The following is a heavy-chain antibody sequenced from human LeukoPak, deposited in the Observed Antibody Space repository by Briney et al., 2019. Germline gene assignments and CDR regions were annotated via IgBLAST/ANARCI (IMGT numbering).Heavy chain of an antibody. V-gene: IGHV4-59*11. Sequence: PSETLSLTCTVSGGSISSHYWSWIRQPPGKGLEWIGYIYYSGSTNYNPSLKSRVTISVDTSKNQFSLKLSSVTAADTAVYYCARRLDLWGRGTLVTVSS. CDR2: IYYSGST. CDR1: GGSISSHY. CDR3: ARRLDL. J-gene: IGHJ2*01.